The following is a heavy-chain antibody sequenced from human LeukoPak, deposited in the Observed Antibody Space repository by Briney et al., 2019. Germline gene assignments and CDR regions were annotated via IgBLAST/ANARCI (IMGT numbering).Heavy chain of an antibody. CDR3: ARRGAARLHFQN. CDR1: GGSISTYY. D-gene: IGHD6-6*01. J-gene: IGHJ1*01. V-gene: IGHV4-59*01. Sequence: PSETLSLTCTVSGGSISTYYWNWIRQPPGKGLEWIGYIYHSGSTNYNPSLQSRVTISVDTSKNQFSLNLNSVTAADTAVYYCARRGAARLHFQNWGQGTLVTVSS. CDR2: IYHSGST.